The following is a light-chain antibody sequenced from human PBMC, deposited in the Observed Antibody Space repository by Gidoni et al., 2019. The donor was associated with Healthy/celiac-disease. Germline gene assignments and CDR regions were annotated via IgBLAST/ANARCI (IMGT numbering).Light chain of an antibody. CDR2: LGS. Sequence: DIVMTQSTLSLPVTPGEPASISCRSSQSLLHINGYNYLDWYLQKPGQSPQLLIYLGSNRASGVPDRFSGSGSGTDFTLKISRVEAEDVGVYYCMQALQTPFTFGPGTKVDIK. CDR3: MQALQTPFT. V-gene: IGKV2-28*01. J-gene: IGKJ3*01. CDR1: QSLLHINGYNY.